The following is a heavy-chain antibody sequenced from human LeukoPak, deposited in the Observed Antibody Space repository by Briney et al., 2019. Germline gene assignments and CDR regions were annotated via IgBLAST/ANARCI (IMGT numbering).Heavy chain of an antibody. CDR1: GYTFTVFY. Sequence: ASVKVSCKASGYTFTVFYMHCVPQAPGQGLEWMGWINPNSGGTNYAQKFQGRVTMTRDTSISTAYMELSRLRSDDTAVYYCARATYYYGSGRWGQGTLVTVSS. CDR2: INPNSGGT. V-gene: IGHV1-2*02. J-gene: IGHJ4*02. CDR3: ARATYYYGSGR. D-gene: IGHD3-10*01.